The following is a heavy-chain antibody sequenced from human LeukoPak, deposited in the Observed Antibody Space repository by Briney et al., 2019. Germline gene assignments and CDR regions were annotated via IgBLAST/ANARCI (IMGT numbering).Heavy chain of an antibody. CDR1: GFTFSSYS. J-gene: IGHJ4*02. Sequence: GGSLRLSCAASGFTFSSYSMNWVRQAPAKGLDWVSSISSSSSYIYYEDSVKGRFTISRDNAKNSLYLQMNSLRAEDTAVYYCARIAGGYNLFDYWGQGTLVTVSS. CDR3: ARIAGGYNLFDY. D-gene: IGHD5-24*01. V-gene: IGHV3-21*01. CDR2: ISSSSSYI.